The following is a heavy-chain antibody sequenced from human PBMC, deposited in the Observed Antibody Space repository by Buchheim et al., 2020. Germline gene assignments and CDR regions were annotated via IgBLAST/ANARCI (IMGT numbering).Heavy chain of an antibody. CDR2: IYYSGST. V-gene: IGHV4-30-4*01. CDR3: ARVGSQVDYLLSCWFDP. Sequence: QVQLQESGPGLVKASQTLSLTCTVSGGSIRCGDYYWSWIRQPPGQGLEWIGYIYYSGSTYYNPSLKSRVTISLDTSTNQFSLRLSSVTAADTAVYYCARVGSQVDYLLSCWFDPWGQGTL. J-gene: IGHJ5*02. CDR1: GGSIRCGDYY. D-gene: IGHD3/OR15-3a*01.